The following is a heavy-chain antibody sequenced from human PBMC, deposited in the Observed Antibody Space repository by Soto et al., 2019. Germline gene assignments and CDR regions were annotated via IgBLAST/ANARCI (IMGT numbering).Heavy chain of an antibody. J-gene: IGHJ4*02. V-gene: IGHV3-15*01. CDR1: GFTFSNAW. CDR3: TAVISGYSGYDPFDY. D-gene: IGHD5-12*01. CDR2: IKSKTDGGTT. Sequence: GGSLRLSCAASGFTFSNAWMSWVRQAPGKGLEWVGRIKSKTDGGTTDYAAPVKGRFTISRDDSKNTLYLQMNSLKTEETPVFFWTAVISGYSGYDPFDYWGQGTLVTVSS.